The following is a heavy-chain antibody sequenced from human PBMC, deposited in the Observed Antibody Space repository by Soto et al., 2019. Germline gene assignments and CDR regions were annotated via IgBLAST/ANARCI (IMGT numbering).Heavy chain of an antibody. CDR2: IYYSGST. J-gene: IGHJ5*02. D-gene: IGHD3-22*01. V-gene: IGHV4-31*03. Sequence: SETLSLTCTVSGGSISSGDYYWSWIRQHPGKGLEWIGYIYYSGSTYYNPSLKSRVSISVDTSKNQFSLKLSSVTAADTAVYYCATIYDSSGYYYGNNWFDPWGQGTLVTVSS. CDR1: GGSISSGDYY. CDR3: ATIYDSSGYYYGNNWFDP.